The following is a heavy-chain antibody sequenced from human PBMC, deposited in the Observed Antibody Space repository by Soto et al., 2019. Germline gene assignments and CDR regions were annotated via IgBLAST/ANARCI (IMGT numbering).Heavy chain of an antibody. V-gene: IGHV4-34*01. CDR2: INHSGST. Sequence: PSETLSLTCAVYGGSFSGHYWSWIRQPPGKGLEWIGEINHSGSTNYNPSLKSRVTISVDTSKNQFSLKLSSVTAADTAVYYCARGLNYDYIWGSYRQNNWFDPWGQGTLVTVSS. CDR1: GGSFSGHY. J-gene: IGHJ5*02. D-gene: IGHD3-16*02. CDR3: ARGLNYDYIWGSYRQNNWFDP.